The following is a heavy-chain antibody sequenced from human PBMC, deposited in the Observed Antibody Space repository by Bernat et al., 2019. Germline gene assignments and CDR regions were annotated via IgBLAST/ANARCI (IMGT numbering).Heavy chain of an antibody. D-gene: IGHD3-10*01. CDR2: IYYSGST. Sequence: QLQLQESGPGLVKPSETLSLTCTVSGDSISSSSYYWGWIRQPPGKGLEWIGSIYYSGSTYYNPSLKSRVTISVDTSKNQFSLKLSSVTAADTAVYYCARHSGSGRHYYYYGMDVWGQGTTVTVSS. CDR3: ARHSGSGRHYYYYGMDV. CDR1: GDSISSSSYY. V-gene: IGHV4-39*01. J-gene: IGHJ6*02.